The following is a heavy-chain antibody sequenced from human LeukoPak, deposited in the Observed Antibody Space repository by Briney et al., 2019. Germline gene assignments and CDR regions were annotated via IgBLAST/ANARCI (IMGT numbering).Heavy chain of an antibody. CDR3: ARRDQQLVFDY. CDR2: IYYSGSA. Sequence: PSETLSLTCTVSGGSISSSSYYWGWIRQPPGKGLEWIGSIYYSGSAYYNPSLKSRVTISVDTSKNQFSLKLSSVTAADTAVYYCARRDQQLVFDYWGQGTLVTVSS. CDR1: GGSISSSSYY. V-gene: IGHV4-39*01. D-gene: IGHD2-2*01. J-gene: IGHJ4*02.